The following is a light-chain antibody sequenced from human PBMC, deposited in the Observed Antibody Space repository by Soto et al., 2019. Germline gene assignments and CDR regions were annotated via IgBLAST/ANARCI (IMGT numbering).Light chain of an antibody. CDR3: QQYNDWPLT. J-gene: IGKJ4*01. V-gene: IGKV3D-15*01. CDR2: DIS. Sequence: TLSCRASQSVTSNLAWYQQKPGQAPSLLIYDISARATGIPTRFSGSGSGTEFTLTISSLQSEDFAVYYCQQYNDWPLTFGGGTKVDIK. CDR1: QSVTSN.